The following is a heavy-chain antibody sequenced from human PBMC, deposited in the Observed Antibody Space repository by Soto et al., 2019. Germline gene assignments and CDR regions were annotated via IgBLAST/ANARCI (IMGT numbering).Heavy chain of an antibody. CDR2: ISGSGGST. Sequence: SGGSLRLSCAASGFTFSSYAMSWVRQAPGKGLEWVSAISGSGGSTYYADSVKGRFTISRDNSKNTLYLQMNSLRAEDTAVYYCAKDGIAVAGTEAFDYWGQGTLVTVSS. CDR1: GFTFSSYA. CDR3: AKDGIAVAGTEAFDY. V-gene: IGHV3-23*01. J-gene: IGHJ4*02. D-gene: IGHD6-19*01.